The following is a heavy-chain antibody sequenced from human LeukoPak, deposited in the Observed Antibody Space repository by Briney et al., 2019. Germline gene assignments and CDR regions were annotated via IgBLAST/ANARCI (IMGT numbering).Heavy chain of an antibody. Sequence: GGSLRLSCAASGFIFDDYAMHWVRQAPGKGLEWVSGISWDSGIIGYADSVKGRFTIGRDNARNSLYLQMDSLRPEDTALYYCVKDQTTVSLSGWFDPWGQGTLVTVSS. J-gene: IGHJ5*02. D-gene: IGHD4-17*01. CDR3: VKDQTTVSLSGWFDP. CDR1: GFIFDDYA. V-gene: IGHV3-9*01. CDR2: ISWDSGII.